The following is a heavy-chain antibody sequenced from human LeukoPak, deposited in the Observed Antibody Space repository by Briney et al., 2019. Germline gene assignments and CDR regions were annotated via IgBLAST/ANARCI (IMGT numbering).Heavy chain of an antibody. J-gene: IGHJ3*02. V-gene: IGHV1-8*01. CDR2: MNPNSGNT. CDR1: GYTFTRYD. D-gene: IGHD3-22*01. CDR3: ARGTMIVVASFDI. Sequence: GASVKVSCKASGYTFTRYDINWVRQATGQGLEWMGWMNPNSGNTGYAQKFQGRVTMTRNTSISTAYMELSSLRSEDTAVYYCARGTMIVVASFDIWGQGTMVTVSS.